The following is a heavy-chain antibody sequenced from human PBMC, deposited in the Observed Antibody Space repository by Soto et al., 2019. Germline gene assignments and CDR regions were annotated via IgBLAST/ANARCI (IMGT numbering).Heavy chain of an antibody. CDR2: INHSGST. CDR3: ASAGIRTGPTRAGAWFDP. V-gene: IGHV4-34*01. D-gene: IGHD1-7*01. CDR1: GGSFSGYY. Sequence: LSETLSLTCAVYGGSFSGYYWSWIRQPPGKGLEWIGEINHSGSTNYNPSLKSRVTISVDTSKNQFSLKLSSVTAADTAVSYCASAGIRTGPTRAGAWFDPWGQGTLVTVSS. J-gene: IGHJ5*02.